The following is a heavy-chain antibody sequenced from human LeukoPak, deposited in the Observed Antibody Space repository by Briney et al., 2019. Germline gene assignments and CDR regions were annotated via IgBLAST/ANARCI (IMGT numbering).Heavy chain of an antibody. V-gene: IGHV3-74*01. CDR1: GFTFSGYW. CDR3: ARVAAAHDAFDI. CDR2: INSDGSTT. Sequence: GGSLNLSCPASGFTFSGYWLHWVRQAQGKGRVWVSRINSDGSTTYYTDSVKGRFTISRDNSKNTLYLQMNSLRAEDTAVYYCARVAAAHDAFDIWGQGTMVTVSS. D-gene: IGHD6-13*01. J-gene: IGHJ3*02.